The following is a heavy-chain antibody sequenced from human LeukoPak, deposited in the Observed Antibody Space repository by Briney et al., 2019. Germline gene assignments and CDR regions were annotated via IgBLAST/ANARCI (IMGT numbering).Heavy chain of an antibody. V-gene: IGHV3-11*05. J-gene: IGHJ4*02. Sequence: PGGSLRLSCAASGFTFSDYYMAWIRQAPGKGLECVSYISSNSDYTNYPDSVKGRSTISRGNAKNSLYLQMNSLRAEDTALYYCARVKVGTTNRFDYWGQGTLVTVSS. CDR2: ISSNSDYT. CDR3: ARVKVGTTNRFDY. CDR1: GFTFSDYY. D-gene: IGHD1-26*01.